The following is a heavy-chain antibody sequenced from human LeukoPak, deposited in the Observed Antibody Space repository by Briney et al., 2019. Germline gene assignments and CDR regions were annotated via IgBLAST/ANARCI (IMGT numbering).Heavy chain of an antibody. Sequence: ASVKVSCKASGGTFSSYAISWVRQAPGQGLEWMGGIIPIFGTANYAQKFQGRVTITADESTSTAYMELSSLRSEDTAVYYCARDQRYYGSGSYSSFDYWGQGTLVTVSS. J-gene: IGHJ4*02. CDR2: IIPIFGTA. CDR3: ARDQRYYGSGSYSSFDY. V-gene: IGHV1-69*01. D-gene: IGHD3-10*01. CDR1: GGTFSSYA.